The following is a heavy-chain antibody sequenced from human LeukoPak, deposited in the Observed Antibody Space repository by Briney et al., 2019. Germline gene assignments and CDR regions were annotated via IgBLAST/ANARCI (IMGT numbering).Heavy chain of an antibody. D-gene: IGHD7-27*01. CDR3: TTGNWGPY. CDR2: IKRKTDGGTT. J-gene: IGHJ4*02. V-gene: IGHV3-15*07. Sequence: GGSLRLSCAASGFIFSSYAMNWVRQAPGKGLEWVGRIKRKTDGGTTDYAAPVKGRFTISRDDSKNTLYLQMNSLKTEDTAVYYCTTGNWGPYWGQGTLVTVSS. CDR1: GFIFSSYA.